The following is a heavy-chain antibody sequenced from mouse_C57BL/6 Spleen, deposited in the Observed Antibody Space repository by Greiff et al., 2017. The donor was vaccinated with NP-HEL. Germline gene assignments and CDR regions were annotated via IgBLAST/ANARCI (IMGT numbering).Heavy chain of an antibody. CDR3: ARYGNYVRAWFAY. D-gene: IGHD2-1*01. CDR1: GYTFTGYW. J-gene: IGHJ3*01. CDR2: ILPGSGST. V-gene: IGHV1-9*01. Sequence: QVQLQQSGAELMKPGASVKLSCKATGYTFTGYWIEWVKQRPGHGLDWIGEILPGSGSTSYNEKFKGKATFTADPSSNTAHMQLSSLTTEDSAIYYCARYGNYVRAWFAYWGQGTLVTVSA.